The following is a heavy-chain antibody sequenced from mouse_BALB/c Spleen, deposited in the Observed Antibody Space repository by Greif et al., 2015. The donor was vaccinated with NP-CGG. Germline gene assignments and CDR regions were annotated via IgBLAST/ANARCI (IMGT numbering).Heavy chain of an antibody. CDR3: ARRTGTEAMVY. V-gene: IGHV1-84*02. D-gene: IGHD4-1*01. Sequence: QVQLQQSGPELVKPGASVKISCKASGYTFTDYYINWVKQKPGQGLEWIGWIYPGNGNTKYNEKFKGKATLTVDTSSSTAYMQLSSLTSEDTAVYFCARRTGTEAMVYWGQGTSVTVSS. CDR1: GYTFTDYY. CDR2: IYPGNGNT. J-gene: IGHJ4*01.